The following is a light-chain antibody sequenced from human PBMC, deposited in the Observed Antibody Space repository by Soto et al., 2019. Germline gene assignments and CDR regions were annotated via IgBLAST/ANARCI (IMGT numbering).Light chain of an antibody. V-gene: IGLV1-40*01. CDR1: SSNIGTPYD. CDR2: GND. CDR3: QSFDNSLSAFV. J-gene: IGLJ1*01. Sequence: QCVLTQPPSVSGAAGQRVTISCTGSSSNIGTPYDVHWYRQLPGTAPKLLMFGNDNRPSGVPDRFSGSKSGTSASLAITVLQAEDEADYYCQSFDNSLSAFVFGTGTKVTVL.